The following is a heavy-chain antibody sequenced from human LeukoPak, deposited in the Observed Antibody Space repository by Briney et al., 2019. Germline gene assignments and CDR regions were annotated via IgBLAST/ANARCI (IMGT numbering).Heavy chain of an antibody. CDR2: INHSGST. V-gene: IGHV4-34*01. J-gene: IGHJ4*02. D-gene: IGHD3-10*01. CDR1: GGPISSYY. Sequence: SSETLSLTCTVSGGPISSYYWSWIRQPPGKGLEWIGEINHSGSTNYNPSLKSRVTISVDTSKNQFSLKLSSVTAADTAVYYCARGRGSGSWFDYWGQGTLVTVSS. CDR3: ARGRGSGSWFDY.